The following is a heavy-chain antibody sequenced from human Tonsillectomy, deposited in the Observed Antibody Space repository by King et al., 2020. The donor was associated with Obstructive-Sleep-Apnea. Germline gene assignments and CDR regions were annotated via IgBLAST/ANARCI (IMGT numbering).Heavy chain of an antibody. Sequence: QLVQSGDEVKKRGASLKVSCKASGYTFTRHGISWVRQAPGQGLEWMGWISTDNGKTKSAQKFQGRVTLTADTSTSTAYMELRNLRSDDTAVYYCARPVEYFDYWGQGTLVTVSS. CDR1: GYTFTRHG. V-gene: IGHV1-18*04. J-gene: IGHJ4*02. CDR2: ISTDNGKT. CDR3: ARPVEYFDY.